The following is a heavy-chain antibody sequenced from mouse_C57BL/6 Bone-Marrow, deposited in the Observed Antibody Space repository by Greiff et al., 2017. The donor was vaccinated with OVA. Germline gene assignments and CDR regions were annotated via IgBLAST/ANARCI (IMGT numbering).Heavy chain of an antibody. CDR2: IDPSDSET. V-gene: IGHV1-52*01. CDR3: ARDGNYLYYIDY. Sequence: QVQLQQPGAELVRPGSSVKLSCKASGYTFTSYWMHWVKQRPIPGLEWIGNIDPSDSETHYNQKFKDKATLTVDKSSRTAYMQLSRLTSEDSAVYDCARDGNYLYYIDYWGQGTTLTVSS. J-gene: IGHJ2*01. D-gene: IGHD2-1*01. CDR1: GYTFTSYW.